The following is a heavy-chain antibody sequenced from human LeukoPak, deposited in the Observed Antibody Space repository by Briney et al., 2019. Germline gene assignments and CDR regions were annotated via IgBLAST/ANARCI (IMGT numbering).Heavy chain of an antibody. D-gene: IGHD1-26*01. CDR1: GGSISSSGYH. CDR3: ARHEYSGSYYGLSWFDP. CDR2: IYYSGST. J-gene: IGHJ5*02. Sequence: SGTLSLTCTVSGGSISSSGYHWGWIRQPPGKGLEWIASIYYSGSTYYNPSLKSRVTISVDTSKNQLSLKLSSLTAADTAVYYCARHEYSGSYYGLSWFDPWGQGTLVTVSS. V-gene: IGHV4-39*01.